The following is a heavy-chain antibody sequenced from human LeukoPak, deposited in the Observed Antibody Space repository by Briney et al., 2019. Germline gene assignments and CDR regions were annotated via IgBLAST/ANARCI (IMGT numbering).Heavy chain of an antibody. Sequence: SETLSLTCAVYGGSFSGYYWSWIRQPPGKGLEWIGEINHSGSTNYNPSLKSRVTISVDTSENQFSLKLSSVTAADTAVYYCARHATVIYYFDYWGQGTLVTVSS. CDR3: ARHATVIYYFDY. J-gene: IGHJ4*02. D-gene: IGHD4-17*01. V-gene: IGHV4-34*01. CDR1: GGSFSGYY. CDR2: INHSGST.